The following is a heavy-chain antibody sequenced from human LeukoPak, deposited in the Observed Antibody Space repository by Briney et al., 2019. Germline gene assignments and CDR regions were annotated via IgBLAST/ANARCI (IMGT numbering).Heavy chain of an antibody. V-gene: IGHV3-23*01. CDR3: ASDPRDGGQNV. J-gene: IGHJ6*04. CDR2: IGGSIGST. CDR1: GFSFSNYA. D-gene: IGHD5-24*01. Sequence: GGSLRLSCAASGFSFSNYAMSWVRQGPGKGLEWVSAIGGSIGSTFYADSVKGRFTFSRDKSKNTLYLQMNSLRPEDSAVYYCASDPRDGGQNVWGKGTTVTVSS.